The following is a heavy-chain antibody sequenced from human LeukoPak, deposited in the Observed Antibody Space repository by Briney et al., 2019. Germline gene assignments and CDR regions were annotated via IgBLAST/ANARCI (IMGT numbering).Heavy chain of an antibody. J-gene: IGHJ4*02. CDR3: ARGYSGSLHYFDY. Sequence: SEPLSLPCPLTGSSIRNYYWGWIRQPPGKGQEWIGYIYYSGSTNYSPSLKSRVTISVDKSKNQFSLKLSSVTAADTAVYYCARGYSGSLHYFDYWGQGTLVTVSS. V-gene: IGHV4-59*01. CDR2: IYYSGST. D-gene: IGHD1-26*01. CDR1: GSSIRNYY.